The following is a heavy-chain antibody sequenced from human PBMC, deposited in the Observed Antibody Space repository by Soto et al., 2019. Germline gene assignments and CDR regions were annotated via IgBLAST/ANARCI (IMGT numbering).Heavy chain of an antibody. CDR1: GFTFSSYG. D-gene: IGHD3-22*01. J-gene: IGHJ3*02. CDR3: ARGGSSGYFLHGRNDAFDI. V-gene: IGHV3-33*01. CDR2: IWYDGSNK. Sequence: QVQLVESGGGVVQPGRSLRLSCAASGFTFSSYGMHWVRQAPGKGLEWVAVIWYDGSNKYYADSVKGRFTISRDNSKNTLYLQMNSLRAEDTAVYYCARGGSSGYFLHGRNDAFDIWGQGTMVTVSS.